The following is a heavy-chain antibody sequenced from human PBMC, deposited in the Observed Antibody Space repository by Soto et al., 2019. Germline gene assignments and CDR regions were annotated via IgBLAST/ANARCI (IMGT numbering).Heavy chain of an antibody. D-gene: IGHD3-3*01. J-gene: IGHJ4*02. CDR3: TTGRLETIFGVLSNY. CDR2: IKSKTDGGTT. CDR1: GFTFSNAW. Sequence: SLRLSCAASGFTFSNAWISWVRQAPGKGLEWVGRIKSKTDGGTTDYAVPVKGRFTISRDDSKNTVYLQMNSLKTEDTAVYYCTTGRLETIFGVLSNYWGQGTLVTVSS. V-gene: IGHV3-15*01.